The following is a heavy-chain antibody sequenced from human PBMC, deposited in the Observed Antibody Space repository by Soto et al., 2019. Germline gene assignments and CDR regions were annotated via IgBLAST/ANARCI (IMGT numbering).Heavy chain of an antibody. V-gene: IGHV3-30*18. CDR2: ISYDGSNK. D-gene: IGHD3-10*01. Sequence: PGGSLRLSCAASGFTFSSYGMHWVRQAPGKGLEWVAVISYDGSNKYYADSVKGRFTISRDNSKNTLYLQMNSLRAEDTAVYYCAKDLFRDYYYYGMEVCGQGTTVTVSS. CDR3: AKDLFRDYYYYGMEV. CDR1: GFTFSSYG. J-gene: IGHJ6*02.